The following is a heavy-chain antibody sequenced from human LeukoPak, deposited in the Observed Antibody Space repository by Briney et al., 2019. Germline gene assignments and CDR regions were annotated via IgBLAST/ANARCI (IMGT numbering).Heavy chain of an antibody. V-gene: IGHV3-33*01. D-gene: IGHD3-16*01. Sequence: QPGGSLRLSCAASGFTFSSYGMHWVRQAPGKGLEWVAVIWYDGSNKYYADSVKGRFTISRDNSKNTLYLQMNSLRAEDTAVYYCARDVGYDYVWGSYSRHWGQGTLVTVSS. J-gene: IGHJ4*02. CDR2: IWYDGSNK. CDR3: ARDVGYDYVWGSYSRH. CDR1: GFTFSSYG.